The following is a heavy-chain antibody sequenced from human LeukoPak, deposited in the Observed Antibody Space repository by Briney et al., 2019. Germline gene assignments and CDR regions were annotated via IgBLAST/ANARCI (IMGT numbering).Heavy chain of an antibody. Sequence: ASVKVSCKASGYTFTSYDINWVRQATGQGLEWMGWMNPNSGNTGYAQKFQGRVTITRNTSISTAYMELSSLRSEDTAVYYCARDSYYDSSGHNDYWGQGTLVTVSS. D-gene: IGHD3-22*01. CDR1: GYTFTSYD. V-gene: IGHV1-8*03. CDR2: MNPNSGNT. CDR3: ARDSYYDSSGHNDY. J-gene: IGHJ4*02.